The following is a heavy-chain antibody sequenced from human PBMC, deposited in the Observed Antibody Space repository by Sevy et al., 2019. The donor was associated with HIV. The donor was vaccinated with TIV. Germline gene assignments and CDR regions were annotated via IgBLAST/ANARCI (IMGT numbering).Heavy chain of an antibody. CDR1: GASVSAANDY. V-gene: IGHV4-61*01. D-gene: IGHD3-9*01. CDR3: ARDQYYDIGTGLYTMDV. J-gene: IGHJ6*02. Sequence: SETLSLICSVSGASVSAANDYWSWIRQPPGKGLEWIGNVFYFGSTNYNPSLKSGVTISLDTSKKQFSLKLNSVTAADTAVYYCARDQYYDIGTGLYTMDVWGQGTTVTVSS. CDR2: VFYFGST.